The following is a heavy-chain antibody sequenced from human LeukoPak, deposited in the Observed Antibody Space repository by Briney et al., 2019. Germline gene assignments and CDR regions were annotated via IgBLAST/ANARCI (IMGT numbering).Heavy chain of an antibody. D-gene: IGHD6-13*01. V-gene: IGHV1-69*04. CDR2: IIPILGIA. CDR3: ARSSSSWHFFDY. CDR1: GGTFSSYA. J-gene: IGHJ4*02. Sequence: GASVRVSYKASGGTFSSYAISWVRQAPGQGLEWMGRIIPILGIANYAQKFQGRVTITADKSTSTAYMELSSLRSEDTAVYYCARSSSSWHFFDYWGQGTLVTVSS.